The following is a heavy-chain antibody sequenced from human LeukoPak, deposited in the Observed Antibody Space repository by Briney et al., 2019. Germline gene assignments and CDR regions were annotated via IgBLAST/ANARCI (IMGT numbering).Heavy chain of an antibody. D-gene: IGHD3-22*01. CDR3: AREDNYYDSSGQVDAFDI. V-gene: IGHV1-2*02. J-gene: IGHJ3*02. Sequence: GASVKVSCKASGYTFSDYYIHWVRQAPGQGLEWMAWINPTNGDTNYAQKFQGRVAMTRDTSISTAYMELSSLRSEDTAVYYCAREDNYYDSSGQVDAFDIWGQGTMVTVSS. CDR1: GYTFSDYY. CDR2: INPTNGDT.